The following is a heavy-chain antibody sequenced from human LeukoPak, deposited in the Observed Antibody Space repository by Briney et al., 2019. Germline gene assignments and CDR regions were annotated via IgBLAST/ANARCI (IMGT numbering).Heavy chain of an antibody. CDR2: IRYDGSNK. Sequence: GGSLRLSCAASGFTFSSYGMHWVRQAPGKGLEWVAFIRYDGSNKYYADSVKGRFTISRDNSKNTLYLQMNSLRAEDTAVYYCAKGQPAAMYLFDYWGQGTLVTVSS. D-gene: IGHD2-2*01. CDR1: GFTFSSYG. J-gene: IGHJ4*02. V-gene: IGHV3-30*02. CDR3: AKGQPAAMYLFDY.